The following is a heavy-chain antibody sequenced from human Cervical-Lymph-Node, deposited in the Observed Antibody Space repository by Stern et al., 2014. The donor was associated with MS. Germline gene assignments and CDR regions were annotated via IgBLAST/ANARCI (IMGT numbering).Heavy chain of an antibody. V-gene: IGHV7-4-1*01. D-gene: IGHD3-22*01. CDR1: GYTFTLYA. CDR3: ARSLPGGYRINWFDP. CDR2: IKANTGNA. Sequence: QVQLGQSGSEFKRPGASVKVSCKASGYTFTLYAMNWVRQAPGQGLEWMGRIKANTGNATYAQGFSGRFVFSLDTSVSTAYLHIHSLKAEDTAVYFCARSLPGGYRINWFDPWGQGTLVTVSS. J-gene: IGHJ5*02.